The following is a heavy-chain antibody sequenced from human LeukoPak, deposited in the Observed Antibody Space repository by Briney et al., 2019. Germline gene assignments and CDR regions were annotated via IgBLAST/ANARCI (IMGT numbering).Heavy chain of an antibody. Sequence: GGSLRLSCAASGFTFSSYAMSWVRQAPGKGLEWVSGVTGSGGSTNYADSGEGRLTISRDNSKNTLYLQMNSLRAEDTAVYYCAKEREYSTSWNYFDYWGQGTLVTVSS. J-gene: IGHJ4*02. D-gene: IGHD6-13*01. CDR3: AKEREYSTSWNYFDY. V-gene: IGHV3-23*01. CDR1: GFTFSSYA. CDR2: VTGSGGST.